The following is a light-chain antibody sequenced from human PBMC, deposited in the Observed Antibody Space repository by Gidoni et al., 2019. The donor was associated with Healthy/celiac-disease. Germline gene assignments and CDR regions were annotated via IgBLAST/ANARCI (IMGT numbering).Light chain of an antibody. J-gene: IGKJ4*01. Sequence: ELVFTQSPGTLSLSPGERATLACRASQSVSSSYLACYQQKPGQAPRLLIYGASSRATGIPDRFSGSGSGTDFTLTISRLEPEDFAVYYCQQYGSSPKLTFGGGTKVEIK. CDR3: QQYGSSPKLT. CDR1: QSVSSSY. V-gene: IGKV3-20*01. CDR2: GAS.